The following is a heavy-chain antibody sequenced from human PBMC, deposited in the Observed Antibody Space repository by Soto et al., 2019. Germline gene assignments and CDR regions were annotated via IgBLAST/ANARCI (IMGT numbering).Heavy chain of an antibody. CDR1: GYTFPNYG. D-gene: IGHD2-21*02. Sequence: QVQLVQSGVEVKKPGASVKVSCKASGYTFPNYGINWVRQAPGKGLEWMGWISAYNGNTEYAQKYQGRVTMTTDTSPSTAYMEVTDLSSDDTAVYCRASDVIPYCRSDCYPGYFQHWGPGTLVIVSS. CDR2: ISAYNGNT. V-gene: IGHV1-18*04. CDR3: ASDVIPYCRSDCYPGYFQH. J-gene: IGHJ1*01.